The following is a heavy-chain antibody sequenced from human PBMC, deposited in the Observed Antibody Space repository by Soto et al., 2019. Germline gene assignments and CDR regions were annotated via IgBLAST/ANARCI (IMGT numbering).Heavy chain of an antibody. CDR2: IRKDGGEK. V-gene: IGHV3-7*03. D-gene: IGHD6-19*01. CDR3: AAGSGWLIDY. J-gene: IGHJ4*02. Sequence: EVQLVESGGGLVQPGESLRLSCAASGFSISSYWMNWVRQAPGKGLEWVAIIRKDGGEKYYVDSVEGRFTISRDNAKNSLYLQMNSPRGEDTAVYYCAAGSGWLIDYWGRGTLVTVS. CDR1: GFSISSYW.